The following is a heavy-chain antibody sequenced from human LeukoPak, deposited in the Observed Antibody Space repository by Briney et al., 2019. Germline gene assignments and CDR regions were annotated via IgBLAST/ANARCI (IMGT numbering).Heavy chain of an antibody. Sequence: PSETLSLTCAVYGGSFSGYYWSWIRQPPGKGLEWIGEINHSGSTNYNPSLKSRVTISVDTSKNQFSLKLSSVTAADTAVYYCARGRRLWFGELFAYWGQGTLVTVSS. V-gene: IGHV4-34*01. CDR3: ARGRRLWFGELFAY. CDR2: INHSGST. CDR1: GGSFSGYY. D-gene: IGHD3-10*01. J-gene: IGHJ4*02.